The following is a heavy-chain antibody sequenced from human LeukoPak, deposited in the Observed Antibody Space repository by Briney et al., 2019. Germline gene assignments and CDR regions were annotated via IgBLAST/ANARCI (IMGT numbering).Heavy chain of an antibody. CDR3: AKVGYSTGWPSRYSYYFDY. D-gene: IGHD6-19*01. V-gene: IGHV3-23*01. CDR1: GFTFSSYA. CDR2: ISGSGGST. J-gene: IGHJ4*02. Sequence: QTGGSLRLSCAASGFTFSSYAMSWVRQAPGKGLEWVSAISGSGGSTYYADSVKGRFTISRDNSKNTLYLQMNSLRAEDTAVYYCAKVGYSTGWPSRYSYYFDYWGRGTLVTVSS.